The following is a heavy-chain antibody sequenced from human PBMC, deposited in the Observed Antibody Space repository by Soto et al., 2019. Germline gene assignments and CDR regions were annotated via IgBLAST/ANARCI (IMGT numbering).Heavy chain of an antibody. Sequence: GASVKVSCKASGYTFTGYYMHWVRQAPGQRLEWMGWINAGNGNTKYSQKFQGRVTITRDTSASTAYMELSSLRSEDTAVYYCASPRGESRGYGYWGQGTLVTVSS. D-gene: IGHD3-10*01. J-gene: IGHJ4*02. CDR2: INAGNGNT. CDR1: GYTFTGYY. CDR3: ASPRGESRGYGY. V-gene: IGHV1-3*01.